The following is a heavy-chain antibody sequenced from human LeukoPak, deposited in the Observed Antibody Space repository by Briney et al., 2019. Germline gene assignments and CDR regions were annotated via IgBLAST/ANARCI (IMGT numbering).Heavy chain of an antibody. CDR2: ISAYNGNT. Sequence: ASVKVSCKASGYTLTSYGISWVRQAPGQGLEWMGWISAYNGNTNYAQKLQGRVTMTTDTSTSTAYMELRSLRSDDTAVYYCAGYYDSSGYYLNWGQGTLVTVSS. J-gene: IGHJ4*02. CDR3: AGYYDSSGYYLN. V-gene: IGHV1-18*01. CDR1: GYTLTSYG. D-gene: IGHD3-22*01.